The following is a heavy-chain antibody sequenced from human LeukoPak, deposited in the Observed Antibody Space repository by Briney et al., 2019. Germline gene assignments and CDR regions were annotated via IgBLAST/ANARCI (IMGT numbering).Heavy chain of an antibody. V-gene: IGHV3-74*01. CDR2: IDTDGSTT. J-gene: IGHJ3*02. CDR1: RFTFSNYW. CDR3: ARTRGNAFDI. D-gene: IGHD3-10*01. Sequence: GGPLRLSCAASRFTFSNYWMHWVRQAPGKGLVWVSRIDTDGSTTRYADSVKGRFTISRDNAENTLYLQMDSLRAEDTALYYCARTRGNAFDIWGQGTMVTVSS.